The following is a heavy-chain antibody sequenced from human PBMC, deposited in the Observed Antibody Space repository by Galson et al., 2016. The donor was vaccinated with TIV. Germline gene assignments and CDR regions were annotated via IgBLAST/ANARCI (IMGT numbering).Heavy chain of an antibody. CDR1: GFTFTDYA. Sequence: SLRLSCAASGFTFTDYAIHWVRQAPDKGLEWVAVVSYDGSNKFYADSVKGRFTISRDNSNNTLYLQMKSLRPEDTAVYYCARDKASGIGVVADYWGQGTLVTVSS. CDR2: VSYDGSNK. CDR3: ARDKASGIGVVADY. V-gene: IGHV3-30-3*01. J-gene: IGHJ4*02. D-gene: IGHD2-15*01.